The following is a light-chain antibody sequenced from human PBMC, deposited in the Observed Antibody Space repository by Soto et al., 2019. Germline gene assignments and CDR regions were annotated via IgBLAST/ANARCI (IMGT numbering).Light chain of an antibody. Sequence: QSVLTQPTSASGTPGQRVTISCFGGSSTMGTNTVGWYQQLPGAAPKVLIYVNDKRPSGVPDRFSGSNSGTSASLTISGLQSEDEADYYCVAWDDNLDAHVFGTG. J-gene: IGLJ1*01. CDR1: SSTMGTNT. CDR2: VND. CDR3: VAWDDNLDAHV. V-gene: IGLV1-44*01.